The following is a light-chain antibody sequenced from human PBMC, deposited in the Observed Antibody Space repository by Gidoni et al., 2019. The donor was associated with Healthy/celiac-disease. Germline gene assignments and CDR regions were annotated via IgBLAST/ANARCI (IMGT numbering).Light chain of an antibody. V-gene: IGKV3-20*01. Sequence: VSTQSPATLSLSPGERATLDCRDSQSVSSSYLAWYQQKPGHATRLLIYGASSRATGIPDRFSGSGSGTDFTLTISRLEPEDFAVYYCQQYGSSRTFGQGTKVEIK. CDR1: QSVSSSY. J-gene: IGKJ1*01. CDR2: GAS. CDR3: QQYGSSRT.